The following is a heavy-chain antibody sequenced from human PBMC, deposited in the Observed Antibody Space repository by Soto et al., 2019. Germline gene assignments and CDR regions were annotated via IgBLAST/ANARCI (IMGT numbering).Heavy chain of an antibody. CDR3: AKDYNYGVLDPFCY. CDR2: ISWNSGII. CDR1: GFTFGDYA. J-gene: IGHJ4*02. Sequence: LRLSCAASGFTFGDYAMHWVRQAPGKGLEWVSGISWNSGIIDYADSVKGRFTISRDNAKNSLYLQMNSLRAEDTALYCCAKDYNYGVLDPFCYWRQRTPVTVSS. V-gene: IGHV3-9*01. D-gene: IGHD5-18*01.